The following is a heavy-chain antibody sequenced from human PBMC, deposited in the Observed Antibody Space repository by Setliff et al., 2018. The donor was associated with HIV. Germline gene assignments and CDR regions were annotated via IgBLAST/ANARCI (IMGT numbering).Heavy chain of an antibody. CDR3: VMGWLLAFDI. CDR1: GGSISSGGSY. J-gene: IGHJ3*02. V-gene: IGHV4-31*02. D-gene: IGHD3-3*01. Sequence: SETLSLTCTVSGGSISSGGSYWSWIRQHPGKGLEWIGYIYYSGSTSYNPSLKSRATISVDTSKNHFSLRLSSVTAADTAVYYCVMGWLLAFDIWGQGTMVTVSS. CDR2: IYYSGST.